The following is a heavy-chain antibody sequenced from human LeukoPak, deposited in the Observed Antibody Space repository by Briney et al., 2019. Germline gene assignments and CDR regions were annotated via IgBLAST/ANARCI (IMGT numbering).Heavy chain of an antibody. CDR1: GYSFTTYW. Sequence: GESLKISXKGSGYSFTTYWIGWVRQMPGKGLEWMGIVYPSDSNFRHSPSFQGQVTISADKSISTACLQWSRLKASDTAMYYCARSTSGGYYFDYWGQGTLVTVSS. V-gene: IGHV5-51*01. J-gene: IGHJ4*02. CDR2: VYPSDSNF. D-gene: IGHD1-26*01. CDR3: ARSTSGGYYFDY.